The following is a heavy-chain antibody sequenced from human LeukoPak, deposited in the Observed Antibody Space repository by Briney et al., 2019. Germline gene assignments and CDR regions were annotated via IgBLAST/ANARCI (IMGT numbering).Heavy chain of an antibody. V-gene: IGHV3-23*01. CDR2: ISGSGGST. Sequence: GGSLRLSCAASGFTFSSYAMSWVRQTPGKGLEWVSAISGSGGSTYYADSVKGRFTISRDNSKNTLYLQMNSLRAEDTAVYYCAKDGDQWMPTYYFDYWGQGTLVTVSS. D-gene: IGHD5-12*01. J-gene: IGHJ4*02. CDR3: AKDGDQWMPTYYFDY. CDR1: GFTFSSYA.